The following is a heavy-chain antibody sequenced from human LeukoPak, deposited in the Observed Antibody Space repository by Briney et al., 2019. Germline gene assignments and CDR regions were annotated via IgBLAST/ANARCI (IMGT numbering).Heavy chain of an antibody. CDR1: GLTFSNSA. J-gene: IGHJ4*02. V-gene: IGHV3-23*01. Sequence: PGGSLRLSCVASGLTFSNSAMTWVRQGPGKGLEWVSSISGETNNTYYSDSVKGRFTVSRDNSKNTVFLQMNSLRAEDTAVYYCARDGVYSSSWQIDYWGQGTLVTVSS. CDR2: ISGETNNT. CDR3: ARDGVYSSSWQIDY. D-gene: IGHD6-13*01.